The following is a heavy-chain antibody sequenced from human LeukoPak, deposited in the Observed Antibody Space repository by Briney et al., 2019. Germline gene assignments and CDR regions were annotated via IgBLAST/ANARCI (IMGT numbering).Heavy chain of an antibody. CDR2: ISGSGGST. J-gene: IGHJ1*01. D-gene: IGHD6-13*01. Sequence: PGGSLRLSGAASGFTFSSYAMSWVRQAPGKGLEWVSAISGSGGSTYYADSVKGRFTISRDNSKNTLYLQMNSLRAEDTAVYYCAKGGKYSSSWYRIAEYFQHWGQGTLVTVSS. V-gene: IGHV3-23*01. CDR1: GFTFSSYA. CDR3: AKGGKYSSSWYRIAEYFQH.